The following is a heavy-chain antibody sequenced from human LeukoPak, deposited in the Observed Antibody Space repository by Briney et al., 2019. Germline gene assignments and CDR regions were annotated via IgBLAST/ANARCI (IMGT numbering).Heavy chain of an antibody. CDR2: IIPIFGRA. J-gene: IGHJ3*02. CDR3: ARPRGEGRFRTVGDNAFDI. D-gene: IGHD1-26*01. Sequence: ASVKVSCKASGGTFSSYAISWVRQAPGQGLEWMGGIIPIFGRANYAQKFQGRVTITADESTSTAYMELSSLRSEDTAVYYCARPRGEGRFRTVGDNAFDIWGQGTMVTVSS. CDR1: GGTFSSYA. V-gene: IGHV1-69*13.